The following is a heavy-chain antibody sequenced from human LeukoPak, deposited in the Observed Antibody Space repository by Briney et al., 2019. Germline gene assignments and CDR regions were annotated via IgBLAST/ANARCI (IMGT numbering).Heavy chain of an antibody. V-gene: IGHV4-59*01. CDR2: IYYSGST. CDR3: ARDRGGDGYTDY. D-gene: IGHD5-24*01. J-gene: IGHJ4*02. Sequence: PSETLSLTCTVSGGSISSYYWSWIRKPPGKGLEWIGYIYYSGSTNYNPSLKSRVTISVDTSKNQFSLKLSSVTAADTAVYYCARDRGGDGYTDYWGQGTLVTVS. CDR1: GGSISSYY.